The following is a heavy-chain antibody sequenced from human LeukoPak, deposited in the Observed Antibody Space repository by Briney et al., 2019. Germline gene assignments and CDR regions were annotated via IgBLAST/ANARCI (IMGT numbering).Heavy chain of an antibody. V-gene: IGHV3-30*02. CDR3: AKEGGFHVTPFVY. CDR2: IRYDGSNK. D-gene: IGHD1-26*01. J-gene: IGHJ4*02. Sequence: GGSLRLSCAASGFTFSSYGMHWVRQAPGKGLEWVAFIRYDGSNKYYADSVKSRFTISRDNSKNTLYLQMNSLRAEDTAVYYCAKEGGFHVTPFVYWGQGTLVTVSS. CDR1: GFTFSSYG.